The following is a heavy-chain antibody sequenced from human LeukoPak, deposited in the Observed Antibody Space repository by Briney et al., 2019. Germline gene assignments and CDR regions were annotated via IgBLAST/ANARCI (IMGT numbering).Heavy chain of an antibody. J-gene: IGHJ5*02. Sequence: SVTVSCTASGGTFSSYAISWVRQAPGQGLEWMGRIITILGIANYAQKFQGRVTITADKSTSTAYMELSSLRSEDTTVYYCARAGTVVVAENWFDPWGQGTLVTVSS. CDR1: GGTFSSYA. V-gene: IGHV1-69*04. D-gene: IGHD2-15*01. CDR3: ARAGTVVVAENWFDP. CDR2: IITILGIA.